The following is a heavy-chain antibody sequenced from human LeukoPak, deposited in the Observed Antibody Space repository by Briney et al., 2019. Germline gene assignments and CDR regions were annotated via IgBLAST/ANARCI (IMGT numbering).Heavy chain of an antibody. CDR1: GFTFSSYG. CDR3: AREGVAADDDY. V-gene: IGHV3-21*01. J-gene: IGHJ4*02. Sequence: GGSLRLSCAASGFTFSSYGMNWVRQAPGKGLEWVSSISSSSSYIYYADSVKGRFTISRDNAKNSLYLQMNSLRAEDTAVYYCAREGVAADDDYGGQGTLVTVSS. D-gene: IGHD6-13*01. CDR2: ISSSSSYI.